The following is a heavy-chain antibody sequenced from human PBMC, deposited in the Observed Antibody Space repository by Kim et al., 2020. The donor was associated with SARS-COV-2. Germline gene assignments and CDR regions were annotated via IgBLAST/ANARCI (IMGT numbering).Heavy chain of an antibody. Sequence: GGSLRLSCAASGFILSTYGMSWVRQAPGKGLEWVSSIRASGATHYADSVKGRFTISRDSSKNTLYLQMSSLSAEDRALYYCAKDPTVVTLGYFDSWGQGT. CDR1: GFILSTYG. J-gene: IGHJ4*02. D-gene: IGHD2-2*01. CDR2: IRASGAT. V-gene: IGHV3-23*01. CDR3: AKDPTVVTLGYFDS.